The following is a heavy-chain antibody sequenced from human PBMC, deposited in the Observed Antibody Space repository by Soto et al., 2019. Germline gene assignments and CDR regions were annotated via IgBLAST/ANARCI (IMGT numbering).Heavy chain of an antibody. V-gene: IGHV4-59*01. CDR2: VYNSGST. CDR1: GGSISSNY. Sequence: SETLSLTCTVSGGSISSNYWTWIRQPPGKGLEWIGYVYNSGSTSYNPSLKSRVTMSVDTSKSQFSLKLTSVTAADTAVYYCARGEDAFFYYGLDVWGQGITVTVSS. CDR3: ARGEDAFFYYGLDV. J-gene: IGHJ6*02.